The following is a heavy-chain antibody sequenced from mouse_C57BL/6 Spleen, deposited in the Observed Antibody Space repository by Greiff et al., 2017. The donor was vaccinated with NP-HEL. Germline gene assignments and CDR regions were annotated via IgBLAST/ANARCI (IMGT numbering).Heavy chain of an antibody. Sequence: QVQLQQSGAELVRPGSSVKLSCKASGYTFTSYWMDWVKQRPGQGLEWIGNIYPSDSETHYNQKFKDKATLTVDKSSSTAYMQLSSLTSEDSAVYYCARSDYDVFAYWGQGTLVTVSA. D-gene: IGHD2-4*01. CDR1: GYTFTSYW. V-gene: IGHV1-61*01. CDR3: ARSDYDVFAY. J-gene: IGHJ3*01. CDR2: IYPSDSET.